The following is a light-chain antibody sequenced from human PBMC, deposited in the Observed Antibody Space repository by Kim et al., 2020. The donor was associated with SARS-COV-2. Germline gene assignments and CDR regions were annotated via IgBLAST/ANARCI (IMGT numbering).Light chain of an antibody. CDR2: GAS. V-gene: IGKV3-20*01. J-gene: IGKJ2*01. CDR1: QSVSSSY. CDR3: QQYRNSPHT. Sequence: EIVLTQSPGTLSLSPGERATLSCRASQSVSSSYLAWYQQKPGQAPRLLIYGASSRATGVPDRFSGSGSGTDFTLTITRLEPEDFAVYYCQQYRNSPHTFGQGAKVDIK.